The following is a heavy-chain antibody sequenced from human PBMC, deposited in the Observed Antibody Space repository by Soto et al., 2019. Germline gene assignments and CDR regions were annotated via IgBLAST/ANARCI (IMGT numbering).Heavy chain of an antibody. Sequence: LRLYCAASGFTFSSHGMHWVRQAPGKGLEWVALISYDGSNKYYADSVKGRFTISRDNSKNTLYLQMNSLRAEDTAVYYCPKDIGYYSGVDCYPGPGEGRVYYGMDVWGQGTTVTVSS. J-gene: IGHJ6*02. CDR2: ISYDGSNK. CDR1: GFTFSSHG. D-gene: IGHD2-15*01. CDR3: PKDIGYYSGVDCYPGPGEGRVYYGMDV. V-gene: IGHV3-30*18.